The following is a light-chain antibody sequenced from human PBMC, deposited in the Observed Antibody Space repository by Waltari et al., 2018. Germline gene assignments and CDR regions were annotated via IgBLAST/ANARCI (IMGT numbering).Light chain of an antibody. CDR3: QQYNNWPRT. CDR1: QRINRN. Sequence: EIVMTQSPATLSVSPGERATPSCRASQRINRNLAWYQQKPGQAPRLLLYGASTRATGIPARFAGTGSGTEFTLTISSLQSEDFAVYYCQQYNNWPRTFGQGTKVEIK. CDR2: GAS. V-gene: IGKV3-15*01. J-gene: IGKJ1*01.